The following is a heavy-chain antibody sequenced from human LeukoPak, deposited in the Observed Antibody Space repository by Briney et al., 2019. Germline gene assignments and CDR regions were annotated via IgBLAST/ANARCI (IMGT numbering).Heavy chain of an antibody. D-gene: IGHD1-7*01. V-gene: IGHV4-34*01. CDR1: GGSFSGYY. CDR2: INHSGGT. Sequence: PSETLSLTCAVYGGSFSGYYWSWIRQPPGKGLEWIGEINHSGGTNYNPSLKSRVTISVDTSKNQFSLKLSSVTAADTAVYYCARGWYNWNYRRWFDPWGQGTLVTVSS. CDR3: ARGWYNWNYRRWFDP. J-gene: IGHJ5*02.